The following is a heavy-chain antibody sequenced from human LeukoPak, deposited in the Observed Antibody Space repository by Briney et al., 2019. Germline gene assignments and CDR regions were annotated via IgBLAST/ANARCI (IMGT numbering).Heavy chain of an antibody. V-gene: IGHV4-39*01. CDR1: GGSIRSGSYY. J-gene: IGHJ4*02. Sequence: PSETLSLTCTVSGGSIRSGSYYWAWIRQPPGRGLEWIGSIYYTGDTYYSPSFRSRVIMSVDTSKNQFSLNLSSVTAADTAVYYCAGRTTYCSGGSCYYFDKWGQGALVTVSS. CDR2: IYYTGDT. D-gene: IGHD2-15*01. CDR3: AGRTTYCSGGSCYYFDK.